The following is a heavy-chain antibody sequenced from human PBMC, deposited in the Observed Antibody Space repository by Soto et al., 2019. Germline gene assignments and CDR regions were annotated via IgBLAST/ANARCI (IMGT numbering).Heavy chain of an antibody. D-gene: IGHD2-15*01. V-gene: IGHV4-34*01. CDR3: ARGGYLGN. Sequence: QVQLQQWGAGLLKPSETLSLTCAVYGGSFSGYYWSWIRQPPGKGLEWIGEINHSGSTNYNPSLKSRVTISVDTYKNQFSLKLSSVTAADTAVYYCARGGYLGNWGQGTLVTVSS. CDR1: GGSFSGYY. J-gene: IGHJ4*02. CDR2: INHSGST.